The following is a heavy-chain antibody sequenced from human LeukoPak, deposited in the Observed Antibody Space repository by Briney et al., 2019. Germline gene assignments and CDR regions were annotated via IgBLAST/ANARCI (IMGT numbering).Heavy chain of an antibody. Sequence: GGSLRLSCAASGFTFSDHYMDWVRQAPGKGLEWVGRTRNKANSDTTEYAASVKGRFTISRDDSENSLYLQMNSLKTEDTAVYYCARESYGSGSYWSSQRYYFDYWGQGTLVTVSS. CDR1: GFTFSDHY. CDR2: TRNKANSDTT. V-gene: IGHV3-72*01. J-gene: IGHJ4*02. CDR3: ARESYGSGSYWSSQRYYFDY. D-gene: IGHD3-10*01.